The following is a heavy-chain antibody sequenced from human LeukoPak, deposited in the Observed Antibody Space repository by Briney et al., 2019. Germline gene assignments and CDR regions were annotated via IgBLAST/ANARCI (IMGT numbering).Heavy chain of an antibody. V-gene: IGHV4-59*12. CDR1: GGSISSYY. D-gene: IGHD3-3*01. Sequence: PSETLSLTCTVSGGSISSYYWSWIRQPPGKGLEWIGYIYYSGSTYYNPSLKSRVTISVDRSKNQFSLKLSSVTAADTAVYYCARGRRITIFDYWGQGTLVTVSS. CDR3: ARGRRITIFDY. CDR2: IYYSGST. J-gene: IGHJ4*02.